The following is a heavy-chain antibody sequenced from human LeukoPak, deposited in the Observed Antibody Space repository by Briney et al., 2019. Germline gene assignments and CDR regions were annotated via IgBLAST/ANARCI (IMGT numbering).Heavy chain of an antibody. J-gene: IGHJ2*01. V-gene: IGHV4-61*01. CDR2: IYYSGST. CDR3: ARRTYFDL. Sequence: SETLSLTCTVSGGSVSSGSYYWSWIRQPPGKGLEWIGYIYYSGSTNYNPSLKSRVTISVDTSKNQFSLKLSSVTAAGTAVYYCARRTYFDLWGRGTLVTVSS. CDR1: GGSVSSGSYY.